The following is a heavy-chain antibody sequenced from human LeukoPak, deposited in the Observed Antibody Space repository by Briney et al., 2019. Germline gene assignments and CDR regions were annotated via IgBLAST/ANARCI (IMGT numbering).Heavy chain of an antibody. Sequence: PGGSLRLSCAASGFTVSNSYMSWVRQAPGKGLEWVSYIYSGGNTFYTDSVKGRFTISRDNSRNTLYLQMNSLRAEDTAVYYCARARDYHFDYWGQGTLVTASS. CDR1: GFTVSNSY. CDR3: ARARDYHFDY. J-gene: IGHJ4*02. V-gene: IGHV3-53*01. D-gene: IGHD4-11*01. CDR2: IYSGGNT.